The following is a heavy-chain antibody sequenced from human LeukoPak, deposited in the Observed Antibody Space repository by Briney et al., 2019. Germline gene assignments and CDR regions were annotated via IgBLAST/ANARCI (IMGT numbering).Heavy chain of an antibody. CDR1: GGTFSSYA. V-gene: IGHV1-69*06. Sequence: SVKVSCKASGGTFSSYAISWVRQAPGQGLEWMGGILPIFGTANYAQKFQGRVTITADKSTSTAYMELSSLRSEDTAVYYCARDCGSTSCSSFDPWGQGTLVTVSS. CDR3: ARDCGSTSCSSFDP. CDR2: ILPIFGTA. D-gene: IGHD2-2*01. J-gene: IGHJ5*02.